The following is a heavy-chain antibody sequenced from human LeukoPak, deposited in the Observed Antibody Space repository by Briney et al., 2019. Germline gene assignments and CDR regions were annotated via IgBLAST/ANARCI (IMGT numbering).Heavy chain of an antibody. D-gene: IGHD3-10*01. Sequence: PSETLSLTCTVSGYSISSGYYWGWIRQPPGKGLEWIGEINHSGSTNYNPSLKSRVTISVDTSKNQFSLKLSSVTAADTAVYYCARFKGGDYYGSGRTRWFDPWGQGTLVTVSS. V-gene: IGHV4-38-2*02. CDR3: ARFKGGDYYGSGRTRWFDP. CDR1: GYSISSGYY. J-gene: IGHJ5*02. CDR2: INHSGST.